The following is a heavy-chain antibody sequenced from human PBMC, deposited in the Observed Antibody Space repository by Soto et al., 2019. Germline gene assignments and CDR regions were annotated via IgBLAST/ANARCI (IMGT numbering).Heavy chain of an antibody. CDR1: GFTFSSYA. J-gene: IGHJ6*02. Sequence: GGSLRLSCAASGFTFSSYAMHWVRQAPGKGLAWGAVISYDGSNKYYADSGKGRFTISRDNSKNTLYLQMNSLRSEDTAVYYCARELQQQLVKDYYYGMDVWGQGTTVTVSS. CDR2: ISYDGSNK. D-gene: IGHD6-13*01. V-gene: IGHV3-30-3*01. CDR3: ARELQQQLVKDYYYGMDV.